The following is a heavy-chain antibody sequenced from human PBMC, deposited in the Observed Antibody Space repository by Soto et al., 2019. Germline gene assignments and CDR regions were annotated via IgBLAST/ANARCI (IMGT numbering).Heavy chain of an antibody. CDR2: INPNSGGT. CDR3: ATARRGYYYYMDV. Sequence: ASVKVSCKASGYTFTCYYMHWVREAPGQGLEWMGWINPNSGGTNYAQKFQGWVTMTRDTSISTAYMELSRLRSDDTAVYYCATARRGYYYYMDVWGKGTTVTV. CDR1: GYTFTCYY. J-gene: IGHJ6*03. D-gene: IGHD3-10*01. V-gene: IGHV1-2*04.